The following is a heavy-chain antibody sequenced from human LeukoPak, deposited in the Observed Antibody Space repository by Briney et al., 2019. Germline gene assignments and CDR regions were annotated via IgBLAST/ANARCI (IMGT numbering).Heavy chain of an antibody. CDR2: IVVGSGNR. Sequence: SVKVSCKASGFTLTSSAVQWVRQARGQRLEWIGWIVVGSGNRNYAQKFQERVSITRDMSTGTAYMELSSLRSEDTAVYFCAAGTSGRPEYFQHWGQGTLVTVSS. CDR3: AAGTSGRPEYFQH. D-gene: IGHD1-14*01. CDR1: GFTLTSSA. V-gene: IGHV1-58*01. J-gene: IGHJ1*01.